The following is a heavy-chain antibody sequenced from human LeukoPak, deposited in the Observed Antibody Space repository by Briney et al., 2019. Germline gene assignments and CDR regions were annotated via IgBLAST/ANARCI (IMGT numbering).Heavy chain of an antibody. CDR3: AKASGLGWFGELLAFDY. J-gene: IGHJ4*02. V-gene: IGHV3-23*01. D-gene: IGHD3-10*01. Sequence: GGSLRLSCAASGFTFSSSAMSWVRLAPGKGLEWVSGISGSDGSTYYADSVKGRFTISRDNSKNTLFLQMNSLRAEDTAVYYCAKASGLGWFGELLAFDYWGQGTLVTVSS. CDR2: ISGSDGST. CDR1: GFTFSSSA.